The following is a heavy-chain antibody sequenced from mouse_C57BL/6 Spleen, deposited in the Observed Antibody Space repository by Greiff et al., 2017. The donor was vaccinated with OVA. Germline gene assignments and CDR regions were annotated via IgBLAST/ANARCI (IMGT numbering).Heavy chain of an antibody. V-gene: IGHV1-64*01. D-gene: IGHD2-2*01. CDR2: IHPNSGST. Sequence: QVQLQQPGAELVKPGASVKLSCKASGYTFTSYWMHWVQQSPGHGLDWIGMIHPNSGSTNYNEKFKSKATLTVDKSSSTAYMQLSSLTSEDSAVYYCARDYGYDGALDYWGQGTTLTVSS. CDR3: ARDYGYDGALDY. CDR1: GYTFTSYW. J-gene: IGHJ2*01.